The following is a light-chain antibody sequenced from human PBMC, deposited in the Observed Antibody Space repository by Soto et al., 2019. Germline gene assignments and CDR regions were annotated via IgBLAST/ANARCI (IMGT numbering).Light chain of an antibody. J-gene: IGLJ2*01. CDR2: NNN. V-gene: IGLV1-44*01. Sequence: QSVLTQPPSASGTPGQRVTISCSGSSSNIASNTVNWYQQLPGTAPKLLIYNNNHRPSGVLDRFSGSKSGTSASLAISGLQSEDEADYYCAAWDDSLNGPLFGGWTKLTVL. CDR1: SSNIASNT. CDR3: AAWDDSLNGPL.